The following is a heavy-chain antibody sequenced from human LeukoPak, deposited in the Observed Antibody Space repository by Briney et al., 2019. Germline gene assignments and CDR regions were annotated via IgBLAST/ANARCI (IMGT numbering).Heavy chain of an antibody. CDR1: GYTFTSYD. Sequence: AASVKVSCKASGYTFTSYDINWVRQATGQGLEWMGWMNPNSGNTGYAQKFQGRVTITRNTSISTAYMELRSLRSEDTAVYYCARGRSRGWIYYFDYWGQGTLVTVSS. J-gene: IGHJ4*02. D-gene: IGHD6-19*01. CDR3: ARGRSRGWIYYFDY. CDR2: MNPNSGNT. V-gene: IGHV1-8*03.